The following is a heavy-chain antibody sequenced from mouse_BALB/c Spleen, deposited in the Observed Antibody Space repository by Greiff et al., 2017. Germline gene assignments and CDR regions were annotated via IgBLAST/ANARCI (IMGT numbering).Heavy chain of an antibody. V-gene: IGHV5-6-3*01. CDR2: INSNGGST. CDR1: GFTFSSYG. Sequence: EVKVEESGGGLVQPGGSLKLSCAASGFTFSSYGMSWVRQTPDKRLELVATINSNGGSTYYPDSVKGRFTISRDNAKNTLYLQMSSLKSEDTAMYYCARDRRYAMDYWGQGTSVTVSS. J-gene: IGHJ4*01. CDR3: ARDRRYAMDY.